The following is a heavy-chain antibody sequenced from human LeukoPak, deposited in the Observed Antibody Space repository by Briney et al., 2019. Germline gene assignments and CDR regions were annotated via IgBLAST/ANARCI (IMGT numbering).Heavy chain of an antibody. Sequence: GGSLRLSCAASGFTFSSYSMNWVRQAPGKGLEWVSYISSSSSTIYYADSVKGRFTISRDDAKNSLYLQMNSLRAEDTAVYYCARENEVAGINYWGQGTLVTVSS. D-gene: IGHD6-19*01. CDR1: GFTFSSYS. CDR3: ARENEVAGINY. CDR2: ISSSSSTI. V-gene: IGHV3-48*01. J-gene: IGHJ4*02.